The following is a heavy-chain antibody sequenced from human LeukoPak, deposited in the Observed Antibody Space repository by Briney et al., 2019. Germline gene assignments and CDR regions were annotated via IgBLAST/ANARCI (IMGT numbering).Heavy chain of an antibody. J-gene: IGHJ3*02. CDR3: AKGVSSRSAFDI. V-gene: IGHV3-9*03. D-gene: IGHD6-13*01. Sequence: PGGSLRLSCAASGFIFDDYAMHWVRQVPGKGLEWVSGISWNSGIIDYADSVKGRFTISRDNAKNFLYLRMNSLRAEDMALYYCAKGVSSRSAFDIWGQGTMVTFSS. CDR2: ISWNSGII. CDR1: GFIFDDYA.